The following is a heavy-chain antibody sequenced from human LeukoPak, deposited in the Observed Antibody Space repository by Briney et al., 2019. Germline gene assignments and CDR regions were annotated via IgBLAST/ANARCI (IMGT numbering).Heavy chain of an antibody. D-gene: IGHD2-21*02. V-gene: IGHV1-69*04. CDR3: ARDGMVGEYCDGDCYQVFDY. CDR1: GGTFSSYA. CDR2: IIPILGIA. Sequence: SVKVSCKASGGTFSSYAISWVRQAPGQGLEWMGRIIPILGIANYAQKFQGRVTITADKSTSTAYMELSSLRSEDTAVYYCARDGMVGEYCDGDCYQVFDYWGQGTLVTVSS. J-gene: IGHJ4*02.